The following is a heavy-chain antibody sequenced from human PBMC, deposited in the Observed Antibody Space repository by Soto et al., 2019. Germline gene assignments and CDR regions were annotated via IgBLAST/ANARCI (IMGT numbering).Heavy chain of an antibody. CDR3: AKAPSVVITDGYDY. CDR1: GFTFSSYG. D-gene: IGHD3-22*01. Sequence: PGGSLRLSCAASGFTFSSYGMHWVRQAPGKGLEWVAVISYDGSNKYYADSVKGRFTISRDNSKNTLYLQMNSLRAEDTAVYYCAKAPSVVITDGYDYWGQGTLVTVSS. J-gene: IGHJ4*02. V-gene: IGHV3-30*18. CDR2: ISYDGSNK.